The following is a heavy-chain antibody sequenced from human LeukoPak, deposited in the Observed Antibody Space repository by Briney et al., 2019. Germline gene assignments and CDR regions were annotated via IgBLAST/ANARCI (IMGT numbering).Heavy chain of an antibody. Sequence: SETLSLTCTVSGGSISSYYWSWIRQPPGKGLEWIGYIYYSGSTNYNPSLKSRVTISVDTSKNQFSLKLSSVTAADTAVYYCARGRKYYYCGMDVWGQGTTVTVSS. V-gene: IGHV4-59*01. CDR3: ARGRKYYYCGMDV. CDR1: GGSISSYY. J-gene: IGHJ6*02. CDR2: IYYSGST.